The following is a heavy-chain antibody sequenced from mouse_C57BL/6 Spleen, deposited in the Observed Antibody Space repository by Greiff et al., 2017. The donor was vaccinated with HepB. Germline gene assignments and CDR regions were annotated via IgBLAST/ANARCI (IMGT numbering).Heavy chain of an antibody. D-gene: IGHD1-1*01. CDR3: ARTTEDYYAMDY. J-gene: IGHJ4*01. CDR2: IDPSDSYT. V-gene: IGHV1-59*01. CDR1: GYTFTSYW. Sequence: QVQLQQPGAELVRPGPSVKLSCKASGYTFTSYWMHWVKQRPGQGLEWIGVIDPSDSYTNYNQKFKGKATLTVDTSSSTAYMQLSSLTSEDSAVYYCARTTEDYYAMDYWGQGTSVTVSS.